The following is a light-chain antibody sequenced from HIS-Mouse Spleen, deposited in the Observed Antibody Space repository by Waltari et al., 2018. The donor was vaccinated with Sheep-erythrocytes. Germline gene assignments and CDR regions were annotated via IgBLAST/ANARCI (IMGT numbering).Light chain of an antibody. V-gene: IGLV2-23*01. CDR2: EGS. J-gene: IGLJ3*02. Sequence: QSALTQPASVSGSPGQSITLSCTGTSSDVGSYNLFSGYQQHPGKAPKLMIYEGSKRPSGVSKRFSGSKSGNTASLTISGLQAEDEADYYCCSYAGSSTPWVFGGGTKLTVL. CDR1: SSDVGSYNL. CDR3: CSYAGSSTPWV.